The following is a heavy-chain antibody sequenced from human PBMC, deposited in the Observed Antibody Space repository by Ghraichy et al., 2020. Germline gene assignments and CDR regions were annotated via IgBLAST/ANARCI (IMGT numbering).Heavy chain of an antibody. J-gene: IGHJ6*02. CDR1: GGTFSSYA. CDR3: ARDLGVPAARYYYGMDV. Sequence: SVKVSCKASGGTFSSYAISWVRQAPGQGLEWMGGIIPIFGTANYAQKFQGRVTITADESTSTAYMELSSLRSEDTAVYYCARDLGVPAARYYYGMDVWGQGTTVTVSS. D-gene: IGHD2-2*01. CDR2: IIPIFGTA. V-gene: IGHV1-69*13.